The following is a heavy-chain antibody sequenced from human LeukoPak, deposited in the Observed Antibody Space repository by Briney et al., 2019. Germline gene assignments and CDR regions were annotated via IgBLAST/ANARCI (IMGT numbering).Heavy chain of an antibody. D-gene: IGHD3-22*01. CDR3: VRHIYDITGRPFDY. V-gene: IGHV4-39*01. Sequence: SETLSLTCSVSGGSVSSSNYYWDWIRQPPGKGLEWIGCLHYGGRTYYNPSLRGRVTISVDTSKNQFSLKLNSVAAADTAVYYCVRHIYDITGRPFDYWGQGTLVTVSS. CDR1: GGSVSSSNYY. CDR2: LHYGGRT. J-gene: IGHJ4*02.